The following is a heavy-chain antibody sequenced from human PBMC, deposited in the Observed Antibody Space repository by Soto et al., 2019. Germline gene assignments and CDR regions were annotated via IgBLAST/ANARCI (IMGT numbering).Heavy chain of an antibody. J-gene: IGHJ4*02. CDR3: ARLPNMKPTHY. CDR1: GRSFSGYY. V-gene: IGHV4-34*01. CDR2: INHSGST. Sequence: SETLSLTCAVYGRSFSGYYWSWIRQPPGKGLEWIGEINHSGSTNYNPSLKSRVTISLDTSKNQFSLKLSSVTAADTAVYYCARLPNMKPTHYWRQGTLVTVP.